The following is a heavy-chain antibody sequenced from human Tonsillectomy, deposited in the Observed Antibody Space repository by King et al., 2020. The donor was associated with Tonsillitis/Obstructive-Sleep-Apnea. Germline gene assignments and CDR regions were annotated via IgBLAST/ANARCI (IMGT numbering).Heavy chain of an antibody. J-gene: IGHJ3*02. Sequence: EVQLVESGGGLVQPGGSLRLSCSASGFTFSSYAMHWVRQAPGKGLEYVLVISSNGGRTYYADSVKGRFTISRDNSKNTLYLQMSSLRAEDTAVYCCVKVHIGNYLGGAFDIWGQGTMVTVSS. CDR1: GFTFSSYA. CDR2: ISSNGGRT. CDR3: VKVHIGNYLGGAFDI. D-gene: IGHD2/OR15-2a*01. V-gene: IGHV3-64D*06.